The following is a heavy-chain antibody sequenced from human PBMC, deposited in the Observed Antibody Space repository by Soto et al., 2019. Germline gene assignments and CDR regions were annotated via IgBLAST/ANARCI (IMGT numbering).Heavy chain of an antibody. V-gene: IGHV3-7*05. J-gene: IGHJ4*02. CDR3: ARDGRGGVVVVAATPMDY. CDR2: IRYDGGKK. D-gene: IGHD2-15*01. CDR1: GFALSAYW. Sequence: GGSLRLSCTASGFALSAYWMTWVRQTPGKRLEWVAYIRYDGGKKYYVDSVKGRFTISRDNSKNTLYLQMNSLRAEDTAVYYCARDGRGGVVVVAATPMDYWGQGTLVTVSS.